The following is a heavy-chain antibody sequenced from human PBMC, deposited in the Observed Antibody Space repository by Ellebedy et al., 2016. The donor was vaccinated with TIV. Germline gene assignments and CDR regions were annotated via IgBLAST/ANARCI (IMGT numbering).Heavy chain of an antibody. D-gene: IGHD3-16*01. CDR3: VSSASMDAFDL. J-gene: IGHJ3*01. CDR2: LYYTGST. Sequence: QTLSLTCAVSGGSLSDNYWTWIRQPPGKGLEWIGYLYYTGSTNYNPSLKSRLTISVNTPRNQFSLKLSSVTAADTAVYYCVSSASMDAFDLWGQGTMVTVSS. V-gene: IGHV4-59*01. CDR1: GGSLSDNY.